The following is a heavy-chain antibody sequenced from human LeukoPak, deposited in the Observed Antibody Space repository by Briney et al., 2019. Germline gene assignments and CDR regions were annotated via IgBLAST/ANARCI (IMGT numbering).Heavy chain of an antibody. Sequence: SETLSLTCTVSGGSISSSSYYWGWIRQPPGKGLEWIGEINHSGSTNYNPSLKSRVTISVDTSKNQFSLKLSSVTAADTAVYYCARGSTLAYCGGDCYPFDYWGQGTLVTVSS. CDR1: GGSISSSSYY. CDR3: ARGSTLAYCGGDCYPFDY. J-gene: IGHJ4*02. CDR2: INHSGST. V-gene: IGHV4-39*07. D-gene: IGHD2-21*02.